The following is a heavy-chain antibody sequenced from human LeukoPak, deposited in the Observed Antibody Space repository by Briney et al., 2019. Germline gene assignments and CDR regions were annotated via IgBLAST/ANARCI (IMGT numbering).Heavy chain of an antibody. CDR1: GGSFSHYY. J-gene: IGHJ6*03. V-gene: IGHV4-34*01. CDR2: IYYSGST. CDR3: ARLGCTNGVCYSQDYYYMDV. Sequence: SETLSLTCAVYGGSFSHYYWSWIRQPPGKGLEWIGSIYYSGSTYYNPSLKSRVTISVDTSKNQFSLKLSSVTAADTAVYYCARLGCTNGVCYSQDYYYMDVWGKGTTVTVSS. D-gene: IGHD2-8*01.